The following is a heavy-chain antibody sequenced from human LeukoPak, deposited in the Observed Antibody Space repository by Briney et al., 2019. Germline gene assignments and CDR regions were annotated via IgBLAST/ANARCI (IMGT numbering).Heavy chain of an antibody. CDR3: ARDPSGYCGGDCYRGVDYYYYGMDV. D-gene: IGHD2-21*02. V-gene: IGHV3-48*03. CDR1: GFTLSSYE. CDR2: ISSSGSTI. J-gene: IGHJ6*02. Sequence: GGSLRLSCAASGFTLSSYEMNWVRQAPGKGLEWGSYISSSGSTIYYAHSVKGRFTISRDNAKNSLYLQMNSLRAEDTAVYYCARDPSGYCGGDCYRGVDYYYYGMDVWGQGTTVTVSS.